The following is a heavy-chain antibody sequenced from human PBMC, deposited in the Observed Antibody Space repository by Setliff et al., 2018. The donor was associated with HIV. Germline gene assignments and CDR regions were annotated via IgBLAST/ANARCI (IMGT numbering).Heavy chain of an antibody. J-gene: IGHJ4*02. CDR2: IKKDGSDK. CDR3: AKDYSSGWFDY. D-gene: IGHD6-19*01. Sequence: GGSLRLSCAASGFTFSNSWMTWVRQAPGKGLEWVANIKKDGSDKFYVDSVKGRFAISRDNAKNTLYLQMNSLRAEDTAVYYCAKDYSSGWFDYWGQGTLVTVSS. CDR1: GFTFSNSW. V-gene: IGHV3-7*03.